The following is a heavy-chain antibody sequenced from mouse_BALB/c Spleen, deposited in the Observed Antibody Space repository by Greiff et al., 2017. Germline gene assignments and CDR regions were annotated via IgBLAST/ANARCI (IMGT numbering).Heavy chain of an antibody. Sequence: EVKVEESGGGLVQPGGSRKLSCAASGFTFSSFGMHWVRQAPEKGLEWVAYISSGSSTIYYADTVKGRFTISRDNPKNTLFLQMTSLRSEDTAMYYCARSRSSLFDYWGQGTTLTVSS. V-gene: IGHV5-17*02. CDR3: ARSRSSLFDY. J-gene: IGHJ2*01. D-gene: IGHD1-1*01. CDR1: GFTFSSFG. CDR2: ISSGSSTI.